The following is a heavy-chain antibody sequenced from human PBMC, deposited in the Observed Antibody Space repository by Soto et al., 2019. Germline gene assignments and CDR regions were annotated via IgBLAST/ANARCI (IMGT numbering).Heavy chain of an antibody. J-gene: IGHJ6*02. CDR2: IYYSGST. Sequence: SETLSLTCTVSGGSISSGGYYWSWIRQHPGKGLEWIGYIYYSGSTYYNPSLKSRVTISVDTSKNQFSLKLSSVTAADTAVYYCASGLLFTDYYYYYGMDVWGQGTTVTVSS. CDR3: ASGLLFTDYYYYYGMDV. V-gene: IGHV4-31*03. D-gene: IGHD3-10*01. CDR1: GGSISSGGYY.